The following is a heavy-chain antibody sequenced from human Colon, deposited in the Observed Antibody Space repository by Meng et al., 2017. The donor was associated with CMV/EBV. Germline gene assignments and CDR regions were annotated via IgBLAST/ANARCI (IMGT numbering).Heavy chain of an antibody. CDR1: YNFSGYV. Sequence: YNFSGYVMNWVRQAPGQGLEWMGWINTDTGSPTYAQGFTGRFVFSLDTSVSTAYLLISGLEAEDTAVYCCARGGGEIYYGSGTCDSWGQGTLVTVSS. CDR2: INTDTGSP. J-gene: IGHJ4*02. V-gene: IGHV7-4-1*02. CDR3: ARGGGEIYYGSGTCDS. D-gene: IGHD3-10*01.